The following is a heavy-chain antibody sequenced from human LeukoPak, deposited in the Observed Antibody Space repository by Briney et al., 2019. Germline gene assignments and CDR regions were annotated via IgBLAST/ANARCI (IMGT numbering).Heavy chain of an antibody. CDR3: AKGIYDILTGPGY. V-gene: IGHV3-30*18. CDR2: ITYDGSNK. J-gene: IGHJ4*02. D-gene: IGHD3-9*01. CDR1: GFTFSSYG. Sequence: WGSLRLSCAASGFTFSSYGMHWVRQAPGKGLEWVAVITYDGSNKYYADSVKGRFTISRDNSKNTLYLQMNSLRAEDTAVYYCAKGIYDILTGPGYWGQGTLVTVSS.